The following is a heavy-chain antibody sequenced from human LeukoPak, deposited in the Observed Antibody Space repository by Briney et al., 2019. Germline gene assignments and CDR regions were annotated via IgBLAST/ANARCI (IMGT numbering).Heavy chain of an antibody. J-gene: IGHJ4*02. D-gene: IGHD5-24*01. Sequence: PSETLSLTCAVYGGSFSGYYWSWIRQPPGKGLEWIGEINHSGSTNYNPSLKSRVTISVDTSKHQFSLKLSSVTAADTAVYYCARGDGYNVYYFDYWGQGTLVTVSS. CDR2: INHSGST. CDR3: ARGDGYNVYYFDY. CDR1: GGSFSGYY. V-gene: IGHV4-34*01.